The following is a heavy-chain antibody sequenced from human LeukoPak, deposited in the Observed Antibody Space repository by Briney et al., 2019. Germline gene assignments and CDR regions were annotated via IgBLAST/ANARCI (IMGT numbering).Heavy chain of an antibody. V-gene: IGHV4-4*07. CDR3: ARSAPSVTSYYFDS. CDR2: FYTIGST. D-gene: IGHD4-17*01. Sequence: KPSETLSLTCTVSGDSISRYYWSWIRQPAGKGLEWIGRFYTIGSTNYNPSLKSRVTMSLDTSKNQFSLTLSSVTAADTAVYYCARSAPSVTSYYFDSWGQGTLVTVSS. J-gene: IGHJ4*02. CDR1: GDSISRYY.